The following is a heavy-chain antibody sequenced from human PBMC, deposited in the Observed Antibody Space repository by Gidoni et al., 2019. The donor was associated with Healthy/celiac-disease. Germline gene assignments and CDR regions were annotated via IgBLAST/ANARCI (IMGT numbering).Heavy chain of an antibody. CDR3: ARPPYQGRHYDIGAFDI. D-gene: IGHD3-22*01. Sequence: EVQLVESGGGLVQPGGSLRLSCAASGFTFSSYEMNWVRQAPGKGLEWVSYISSSCSTIYYADSVKGRFTISRDNAKNSLYLQMNSLRAEDTAVYYCARPPYQGRHYDIGAFDIWGQGTMVTVSS. J-gene: IGHJ3*02. CDR1: GFTFSSYE. V-gene: IGHV3-48*03. CDR2: ISSSCSTI.